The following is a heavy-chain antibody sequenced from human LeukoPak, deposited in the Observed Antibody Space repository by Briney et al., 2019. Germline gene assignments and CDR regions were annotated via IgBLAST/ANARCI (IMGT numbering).Heavy chain of an antibody. CDR3: ARQEVKKGAFDY. Sequence: PETLSLTRTVSGGSISSYYWGWIRQPPGKGLEWIGYIYYSGSTNYNPSLKSRVTMSVDTSKNQFSLKLSSVTAADTAVYYCARQEVKKGAFDYWGQGTLVTVSS. J-gene: IGHJ4*02. CDR2: IYYSGST. V-gene: IGHV4-59*08. CDR1: GGSISSYY. D-gene: IGHD3-10*01.